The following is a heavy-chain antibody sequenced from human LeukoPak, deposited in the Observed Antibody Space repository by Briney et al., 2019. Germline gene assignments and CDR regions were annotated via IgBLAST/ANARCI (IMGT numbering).Heavy chain of an antibody. CDR2: MNAGNGNT. CDR3: ARGRGTSGSNRDFYYYYYMDV. J-gene: IGHJ6*03. Sequence: ASMKVSCKASGYIFTDYAIHWLRQAPGQRPEWMGWMNAGNGNTKYSQKFQGRITLIRDTSAATAYMELSSLRHDDLAVYYCARGRGTSGSNRDFYYYYYMDVWGKGTTVTVSS. CDR1: GYIFTDYA. D-gene: IGHD2-15*01. V-gene: IGHV1-3*01.